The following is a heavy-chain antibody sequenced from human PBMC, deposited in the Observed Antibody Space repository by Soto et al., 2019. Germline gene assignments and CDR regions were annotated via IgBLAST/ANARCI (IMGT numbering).Heavy chain of an antibody. J-gene: IGHJ3*01. CDR3: ATVPTYYYDGSGYANAFDV. D-gene: IGHD3-22*01. CDR2: IYYSGSI. V-gene: IGHV4-30-4*01. Sequence: TSETLSLTCTVSGASINSGDYYWSWIRQPPGKGLEWIGYIYYSGSIYHNPSLKSRVIISVDMPKNQFSLKLSSVTAADTAVYYCATVPTYYYDGSGYANAFDVWGQGTMVTVS. CDR1: GASINSGDYY.